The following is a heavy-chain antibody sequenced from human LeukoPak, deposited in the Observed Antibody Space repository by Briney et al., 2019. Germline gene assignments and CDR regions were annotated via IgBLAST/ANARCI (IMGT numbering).Heavy chain of an antibody. V-gene: IGHV3-23*01. CDR1: GFTLSSYA. CDR2: ISGSGDGT. CDR3: AKNASSSWYINAFDI. J-gene: IGHJ3*02. Sequence: SGGSLRLSCAASGFTLSSYAMSWVRQAPGKGLEWVSGISGSGDGTYYADSVKGRFTISRDNSKNTLYLQMNSLRVEDTAVYYCAKNASSSWYINAFDIWGQGTMATVSS. D-gene: IGHD6-13*01.